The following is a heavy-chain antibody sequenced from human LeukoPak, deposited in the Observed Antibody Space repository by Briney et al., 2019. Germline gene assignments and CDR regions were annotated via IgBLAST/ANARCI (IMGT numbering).Heavy chain of an antibody. V-gene: IGHV4-39*01. CDR1: GGSISSSSYY. CDR3: ARLRAFYYGTTNNWFDP. J-gene: IGHJ5*02. Sequence: SETLSLTCTVSGGSISSSSYYWGWIRQPPGKGLEWIGSIYYSGSTYYNPSLKSRVTISVDTSKNQFSLKLSSVTAADTAVYYCARLRAFYYGTTNNWFDPWGQGTLVTVSS. CDR2: IYYSGST. D-gene: IGHD3-10*01.